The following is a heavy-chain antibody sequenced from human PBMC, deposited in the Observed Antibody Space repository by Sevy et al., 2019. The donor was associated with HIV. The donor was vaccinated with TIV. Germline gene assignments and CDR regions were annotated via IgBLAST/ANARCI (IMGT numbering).Heavy chain of an antibody. CDR3: TTDRGLRLGELSCY. V-gene: IGHV3-15*01. J-gene: IGHJ4*02. Sequence: GGSLRLSCAASGFTINNAWMTWVRQAPGEGLEWVGRIKSKTDGRTTDYAAPVKGRFTILRDDSKNTLYLQMNSLKTEDTAVYYCTTDRGLRLGELSCYWGQGTLVTVSS. CDR2: IKSKTDGRTT. CDR1: GFTINNAW. D-gene: IGHD3-16*02.